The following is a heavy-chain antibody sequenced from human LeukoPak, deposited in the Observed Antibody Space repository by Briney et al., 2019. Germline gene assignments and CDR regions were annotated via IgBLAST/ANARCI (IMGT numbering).Heavy chain of an antibody. CDR2: IQYDGSSQ. Sequence: GGSLRLSCAASGFTFSSHAMHWVRQAPGKGLEWVTVIQYDGSSQYYADSVKGRFTISRDNSKNTLYLQMNSLRAEDTAVYYCARDAVRSGGRRPYDYWGQGTLVTVSS. CDR1: GFTFSSHA. J-gene: IGHJ4*02. CDR3: ARDAVRSGGRRPYDY. D-gene: IGHD2-15*01. V-gene: IGHV3-30*14.